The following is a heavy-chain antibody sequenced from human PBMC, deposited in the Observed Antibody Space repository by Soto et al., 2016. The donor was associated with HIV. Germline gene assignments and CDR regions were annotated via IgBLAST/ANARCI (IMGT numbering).Heavy chain of an antibody. V-gene: IGHV4-39*01. Sequence: QLQLQESGPGLVKPSETLSLTCTVSGGSISRRNYYWGWIRQPPGKGLEWIGTVFYTGDTYYSPSLKSRVTIFVETSKKQFSLKLNSVTAADTAVYFCARQTVFDDSSHPPSFFDHWGQGXLVTVSS. CDR2: VFYTGDT. D-gene: IGHD3-22*01. CDR3: ARQTVFDDSSHPPSFFDH. J-gene: IGHJ4*02. CDR1: GGSISRRNYY.